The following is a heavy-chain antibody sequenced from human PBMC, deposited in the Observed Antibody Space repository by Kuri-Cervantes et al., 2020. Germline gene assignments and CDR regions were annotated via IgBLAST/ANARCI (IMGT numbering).Heavy chain of an antibody. Sequence: GESLKISCAASGFTFSSYAMHWVRQAPGKGLEYVSAISSNGGSTYYANSVKGRFTTSRDNSKNTLYPQMGSLRAEDMAVYYCARGRWIQLWARKYYFDYWGQGTLVTVSS. V-gene: IGHV3-64*01. CDR1: GFTFSSYA. CDR3: ARGRWIQLWARKYYFDY. CDR2: ISSNGGST. D-gene: IGHD5-18*01. J-gene: IGHJ4*02.